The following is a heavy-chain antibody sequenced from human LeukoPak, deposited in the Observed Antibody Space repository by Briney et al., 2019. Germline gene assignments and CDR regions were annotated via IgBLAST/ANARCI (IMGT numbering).Heavy chain of an antibody. CDR1: GGSFSGYY. CDR3: ARAKGYCSGGSCYSLYGAFDI. D-gene: IGHD2-15*01. V-gene: IGHV4-34*01. Sequence: SETLSLTCAVYGGSFSGYYWSWIRQPPGKGLEWIGEINHSGSTNYNPSLKSRVTIPVDTSKNQFSLKLSSVTAADTAVYYCARAKGYCSGGSCYSLYGAFDIWGQGTMVTVS. CDR2: INHSGST. J-gene: IGHJ3*02.